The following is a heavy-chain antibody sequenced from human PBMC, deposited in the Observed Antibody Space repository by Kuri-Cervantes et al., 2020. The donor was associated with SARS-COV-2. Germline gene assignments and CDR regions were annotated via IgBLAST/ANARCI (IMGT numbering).Heavy chain of an antibody. CDR2: ISYDGSNK. J-gene: IGHJ4*02. Sequence: GESLKISCAASGFTFSSYGMHWVRQAPGKGLEWVAVISYDGSNKYYADSVEGRFTISRDNSKNTLYLQMNSLRAEDTAVYYCAKGSVEMATTYWGQGTLVTVSS. CDR3: AKGSVEMATTY. CDR1: GFTFSSYG. D-gene: IGHD5-24*01. V-gene: IGHV3-30*18.